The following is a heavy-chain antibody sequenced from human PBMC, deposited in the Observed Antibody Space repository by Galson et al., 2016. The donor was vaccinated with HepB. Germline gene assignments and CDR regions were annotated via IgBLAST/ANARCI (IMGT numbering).Heavy chain of an antibody. CDR2: IYHDGGT. Sequence: ETLSLTCAVSGGSISTDSWWHWVRQPPGQGLEWIGEIYHDGGTNYNPSLKSRLSMSVDKSKNQFSLNLSSVTAADAAVYHCARVTCGGGACQDVFAIWGQGIMVTVSS. J-gene: IGHJ3*02. CDR1: GGSISTDSW. D-gene: IGHD2-21*02. V-gene: IGHV4-4*02. CDR3: ARVTCGGGACQDVFAI.